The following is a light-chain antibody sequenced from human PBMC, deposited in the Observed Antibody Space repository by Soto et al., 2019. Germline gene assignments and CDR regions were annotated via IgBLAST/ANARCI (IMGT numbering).Light chain of an antibody. CDR1: QSVSSY. Sequence: EIVLTQSPATLSLSPGERATLSCRASQSVSSYLAWYQQKPGQAPRLLIVDASNRASGIPARFSGSGSGTDFTLTISSREPEDFAVYYCQQRSNWPLLTFGGGTKVEIK. J-gene: IGKJ4*01. V-gene: IGKV3-11*01. CDR2: DAS. CDR3: QQRSNWPLLT.